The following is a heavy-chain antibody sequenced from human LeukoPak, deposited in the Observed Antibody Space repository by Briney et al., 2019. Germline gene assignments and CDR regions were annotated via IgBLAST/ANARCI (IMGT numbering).Heavy chain of an antibody. CDR1: GFTVSSDY. D-gene: IGHD1-1*01. V-gene: IGHV3-53*01. CDR2: IYRGGST. J-gene: IGHJ3*02. CDR3: ARDVERKSVFDI. Sequence: PGGSLRLSCAASGFTVSSDYMSWVRQAPGNGLEWVSVIYRGGSTSYADSVKGRFTISRDNSKNTLYLQMNSLRAENTDAYYCARDVERKSVFDIWGQGTMVTVSS.